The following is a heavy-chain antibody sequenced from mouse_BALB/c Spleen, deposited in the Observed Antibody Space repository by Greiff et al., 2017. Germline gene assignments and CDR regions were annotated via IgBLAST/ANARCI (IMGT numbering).Heavy chain of an antibody. Sequence: VKLVESGGGLVKPGGSLKLSCAASGFTFSDYYMYWVRQTPEKRLEWVATISDGGSYTYYPDSVKGRFTISRDNAKNNLYLQMSSLKSEDTAMYYCARDQGTGTFDYWGQGTTLTVSS. CDR2: ISDGGSYT. J-gene: IGHJ2*01. D-gene: IGHD4-1*01. CDR3: ARDQGTGTFDY. CDR1: GFTFSDYY. V-gene: IGHV5-4*02.